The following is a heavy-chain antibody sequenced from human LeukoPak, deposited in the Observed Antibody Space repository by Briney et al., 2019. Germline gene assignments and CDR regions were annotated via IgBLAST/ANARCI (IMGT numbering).Heavy chain of an antibody. CDR1: GFTFSSYS. J-gene: IGHJ6*04. Sequence: GGSLRLSCAASGFTFSSYSMNWVRQAPGRGLEWVSSISSSSSYIYYADSVKGRFTISRDNAKNSLYLQMNSLRAEDTAVYYCAELGITMIGGVWGKGTTVTISS. V-gene: IGHV3-21*01. CDR2: ISSSSSYI. D-gene: IGHD3-10*02. CDR3: AELGITMIGGV.